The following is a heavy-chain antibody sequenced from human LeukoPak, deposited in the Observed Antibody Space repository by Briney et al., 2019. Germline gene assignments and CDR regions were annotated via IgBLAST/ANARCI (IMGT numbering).Heavy chain of an antibody. CDR3: VRDLEWFRFDH. V-gene: IGHV3-7*01. CDR1: GFTFSGYW. Sequence: GGSPRLSCAASGFTFSGYWMSWVRQAPGKVLEWVGNVEKDGSEKGYVGSVKGRFTISRDNAKNSLYLQMNSLRAEDTGVYYRVRDLEWFRFDHWGQGALVTVSS. D-gene: IGHD3-3*01. J-gene: IGHJ4*02. CDR2: VEKDGSEK.